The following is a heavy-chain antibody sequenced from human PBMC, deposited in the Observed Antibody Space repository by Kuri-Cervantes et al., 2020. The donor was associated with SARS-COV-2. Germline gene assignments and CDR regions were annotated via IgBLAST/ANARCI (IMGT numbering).Heavy chain of an antibody. D-gene: IGHD1-26*01. V-gene: IGHV1-58*01. CDR3: AASLLYRIYYYYGMDV. CDR2: IVVGSGNT. J-gene: IGHJ6*02. Sequence: SVKVSCKASGFTFTSSAVQWVRPARGQRLEWIGWIVVGSGNTNYAQKFQERVTITRDMSTSTAYMELSSLRSEDTAVYYCAASLLYRIYYYYGMDVWGQGTTVTVSS. CDR1: GFTFTSSA.